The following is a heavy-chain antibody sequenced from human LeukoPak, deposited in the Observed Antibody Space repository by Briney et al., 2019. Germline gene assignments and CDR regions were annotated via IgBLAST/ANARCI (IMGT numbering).Heavy chain of an antibody. V-gene: IGHV3-15*07. D-gene: IGHD6-13*01. Sequence: PGGSLRLSRAASGFTYSNAWMNWVRQAPGKGLEWVGRIKSKTDGGTTDYATPVKGRFTISRDDSKNTLYLQMNSLKTEDTAVYYCTTVTIAAAGTISWGQGTLVTVSS. CDR3: TTVTIAAAGTIS. J-gene: IGHJ4*02. CDR1: GFTYSNAW. CDR2: IKSKTDGGTT.